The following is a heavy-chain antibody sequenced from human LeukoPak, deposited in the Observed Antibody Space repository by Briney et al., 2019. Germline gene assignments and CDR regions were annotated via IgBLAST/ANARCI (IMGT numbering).Heavy chain of an antibody. CDR2: IYYSGST. Sequence: SETLSLTCTVSGGSISSYYWSWIRQPPGKGLEWIGYIYYSGSTNYNPSLKSRVTISVDTSKNQFSLKLSSVTAADTAVYYCARATYSTYESFDFWGQGTLVTVSS. J-gene: IGHJ4*02. D-gene: IGHD4-11*01. CDR1: GGSISSYY. CDR3: ARATYSTYESFDF. V-gene: IGHV4-59*08.